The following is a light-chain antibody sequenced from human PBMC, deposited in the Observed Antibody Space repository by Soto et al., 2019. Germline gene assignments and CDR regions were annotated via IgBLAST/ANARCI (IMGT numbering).Light chain of an antibody. CDR3: QQYSHLIT. CDR2: DAS. CDR1: QDISNY. V-gene: IGKV1-33*01. J-gene: IGKJ5*01. Sequence: DIQLPQSPSFLSASVGDRVTITCQASQDISNYLNWYQQKLGKAPKLLIYDASNLETGVPSRFSGSGSGTDFTFTISSLQPEDIATYYCQQYSHLITFGQGTRLEI.